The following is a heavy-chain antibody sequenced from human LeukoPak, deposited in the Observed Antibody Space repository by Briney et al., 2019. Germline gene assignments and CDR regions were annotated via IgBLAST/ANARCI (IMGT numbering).Heavy chain of an antibody. Sequence: PGGSLRLSCAASGFTFSSYGMHWVRQAPGKGLEWVAVISYDGSNKYYADSVKGRFIISRDNSKNTLYLQMNSLRAEDTAVYYCAKHAASIAARSYFDYWGQGTLVTVSS. CDR3: AKHAASIAARSYFDY. CDR1: GFTFSSYG. J-gene: IGHJ4*02. V-gene: IGHV3-30*18. CDR2: ISYDGSNK. D-gene: IGHD6-6*01.